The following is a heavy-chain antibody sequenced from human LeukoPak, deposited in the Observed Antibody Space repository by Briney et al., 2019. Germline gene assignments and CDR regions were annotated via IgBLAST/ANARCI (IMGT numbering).Heavy chain of an antibody. J-gene: IGHJ4*02. V-gene: IGHV3-30*04. CDR1: GFTFSDYP. Sequence: GGSLRLSCAASGFTFSDYPMHWVRQAPGKGLEWVTVVSNDGSNKYYVESVKGRFTISRDNSKNTLYLQMNSLRAEDTAVYYCARDGGSYFHYWGQGTLVTVSS. D-gene: IGHD1-26*01. CDR3: ARDGGSYFHY. CDR2: VSNDGSNK.